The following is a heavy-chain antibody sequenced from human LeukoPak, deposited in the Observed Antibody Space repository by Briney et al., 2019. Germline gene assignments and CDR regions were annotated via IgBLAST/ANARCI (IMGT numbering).Heavy chain of an antibody. CDR2: LENSGRT. V-gene: IGHV4-59*02. CDR1: GGTVLSYY. D-gene: IGHD3-3*01. CDR3: ARDTPDDIWSGSSRWFDP. Sequence: PSETLSLTCTVSGGTVLSYYWSWIRQAPGKRLEWIVTLENSGRTHYNPSLQSRVTISIDRPKNLISLNLTSATAADTAIYYCARDTPDDIWSGSSRWFDPWGQGIQVTVSS. J-gene: IGHJ5*02.